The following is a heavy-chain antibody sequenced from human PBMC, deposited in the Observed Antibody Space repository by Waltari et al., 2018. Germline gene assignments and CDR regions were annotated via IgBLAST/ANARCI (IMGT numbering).Heavy chain of an antibody. CDR3: ARDYCDRTNCHGMDV. CDR1: EFTFSSSA. D-gene: IGHD3-22*01. CDR2: ISYNERNI. Sequence: QVHLVESGGGVVQPGRSLRLSCAASEFTFSSSAMLWVRQAPGKGLEWVAVISYNERNIYYVDSVKGRFIISRDNSNKMLYLQMNNLRTEDTAVYYCARDYCDRTNCHGMDVWGQGTTVIVSS. J-gene: IGHJ6*02. V-gene: IGHV3-30*04.